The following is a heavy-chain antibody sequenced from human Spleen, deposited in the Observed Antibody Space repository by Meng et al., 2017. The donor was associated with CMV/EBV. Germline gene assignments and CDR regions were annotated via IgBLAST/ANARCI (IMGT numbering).Heavy chain of an antibody. D-gene: IGHD6-13*01. Sequence: GESLKISCAASGFTFSSYEMNWVRQAPGKGLEWVAYISSIDNTIYYADSVKGRFTISRDNAKNSLYLQMSGLRAEDTALYYCAKDSTGGRAAAGFDYWGQGTLVTVSS. CDR3: AKDSTGGRAAAGFDY. J-gene: IGHJ4*02. CDR2: ISSIDNTI. CDR1: GFTFSSYE. V-gene: IGHV3-48*03.